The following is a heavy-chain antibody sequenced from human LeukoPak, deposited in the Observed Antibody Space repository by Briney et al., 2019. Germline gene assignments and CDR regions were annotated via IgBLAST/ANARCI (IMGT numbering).Heavy chain of an antibody. CDR1: GGSISSGSYY. D-gene: IGHD3-10*01. CDR3: ARYYYGSGNAYYYYMDV. V-gene: IGHV4-61*02. CDR2: IYTSGST. Sequence: SETLSLTCTVSGGSISSGSYYWSWIRQPAGKGLEWIGRIYTSGSTNYNPSLKSRVTISVDTSKNQFSLKLSSVTAADTAVYYCARYYYGSGNAYYYYMDVWGKGTTVTVSS. J-gene: IGHJ6*03.